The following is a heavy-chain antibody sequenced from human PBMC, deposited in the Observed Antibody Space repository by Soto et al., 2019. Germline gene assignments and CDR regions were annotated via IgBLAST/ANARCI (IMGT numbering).Heavy chain of an antibody. CDR1: GFTFSSYN. D-gene: IGHD6-6*01. Sequence: GGSLRLSCAASGFTFSSYNINWVRQVPGKGLEWISSIFSFIYYAESVRGRFTISRDNARNLVYLQMNSLRDEDTAVYYCTRDRPGPQHYVDHWGQGNMVTVS. J-gene: IGHJ4*02. CDR3: TRDRPGPQHYVDH. CDR2: IFSFI. V-gene: IGHV3-21*01.